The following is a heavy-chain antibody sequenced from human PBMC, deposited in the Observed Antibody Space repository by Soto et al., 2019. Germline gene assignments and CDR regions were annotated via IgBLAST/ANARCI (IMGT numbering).Heavy chain of an antibody. CDR1: GFTFSSYG. J-gene: IGHJ6*02. D-gene: IGHD1-26*01. CDR3: AKDWGPVGAYGMDV. Sequence: QVQLVESGGGVVQPGRSLRLSCAASGFTFSSYGMHWVRQAPGKGLEWVAVISYDGSNKYYADSVKGRFTISRDNSKNTLYLQMNSLRAEDTAVYYCAKDWGPVGAYGMDVWGQGTTVTVSS. CDR2: ISYDGSNK. V-gene: IGHV3-30*18.